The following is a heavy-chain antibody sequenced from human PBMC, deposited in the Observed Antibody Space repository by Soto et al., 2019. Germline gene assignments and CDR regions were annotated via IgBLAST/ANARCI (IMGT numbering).Heavy chain of an antibody. V-gene: IGHV3-23*01. CDR1: GFTFSSYA. CDR2: ISGSGGST. CDR3: AKGASCDFWSGVVGLDP. D-gene: IGHD3-3*01. Sequence: PGRSLRLSCAASGFTFSSYAMSWVRQAPGKGLEWVSAISGSGGSTYYADSVKGRFTISRDNHKNTLYLQMNSLRAEDTAVYYCAKGASCDFWSGVVGLDPWGQGTLVTVPS. J-gene: IGHJ5*02.